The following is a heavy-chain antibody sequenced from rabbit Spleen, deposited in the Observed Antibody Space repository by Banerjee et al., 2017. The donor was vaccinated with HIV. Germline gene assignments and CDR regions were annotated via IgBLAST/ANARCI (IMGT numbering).Heavy chain of an antibody. CDR3: VRGSYYTYGYAGYAYATSAFDP. D-gene: IGHD6-1*01. CDR1: GFSFSSSYY. CDR2: IDVRSGST. J-gene: IGHJ2*01. Sequence: QSLEESGGDLVQPGASLTLTCTASGFSFSSSYYMHWVRQAPGKGLEWIACIDVRSGSTYYATWVNGRFTISSHNAQNTLYLQLSTLTAADTATYFCVRGSYYTYGYAGYAYATSAFDPWGPGTLVTVS. V-gene: IGHV1S40*01.